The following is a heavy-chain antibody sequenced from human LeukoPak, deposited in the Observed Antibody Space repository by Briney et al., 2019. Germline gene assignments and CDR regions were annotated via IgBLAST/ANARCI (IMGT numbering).Heavy chain of an antibody. CDR2: ISGSGGST. V-gene: IGHV3-23*01. Sequence: PGGSLRLSCAASGFTFSSYAMSWVRQAPGKGLEWVSAISGSGGSTYYADSVKGRFTISRDNSKNALYLQMNSLRAEDTAVYYCAKDVWDTDAFDIRGQGTMVTVSS. CDR3: AKDVWDTDAFDI. CDR1: GFTFSSYA. J-gene: IGHJ3*02. D-gene: IGHD5-18*01.